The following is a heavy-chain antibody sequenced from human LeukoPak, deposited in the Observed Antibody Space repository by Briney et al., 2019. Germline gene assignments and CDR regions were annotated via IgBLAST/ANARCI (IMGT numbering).Heavy chain of an antibody. Sequence: ASVNVSCKASGYTFTGYYMHWVRQAPGQGLEWMGWINPNSGGTNYAQKFQGRVTMTRDTSISTAYMELSRLRSDDTAVYYCARDVRGSYYDSSGYYSPGYWGQGTLVTVSS. V-gene: IGHV1-2*02. D-gene: IGHD3-22*01. CDR1: GYTFTGYY. J-gene: IGHJ4*02. CDR2: INPNSGGT. CDR3: ARDVRGSYYDSSGYYSPGY.